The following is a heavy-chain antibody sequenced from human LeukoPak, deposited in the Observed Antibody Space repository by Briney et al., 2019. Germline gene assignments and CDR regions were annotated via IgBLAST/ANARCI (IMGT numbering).Heavy chain of an antibody. J-gene: IGHJ4*02. CDR3: ARGFPPRRNYDSSGYYSYYFDY. V-gene: IGHV1-46*01. CDR1: GYTFTSYY. Sequence: ASVKVSCKASGYTFTSYYMHWVRQAPGQGLEWMGIINPSGGSTSYAQKFQGRVTMTRDTSTSTVYMELRSLRSDDTAVYYCARGFPPRRNYDSSGYYSYYFDYWGQGTLVTVSS. D-gene: IGHD3-22*01. CDR2: INPSGGST.